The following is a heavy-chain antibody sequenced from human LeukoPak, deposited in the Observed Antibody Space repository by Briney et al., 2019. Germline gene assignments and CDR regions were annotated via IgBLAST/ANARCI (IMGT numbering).Heavy chain of an antibody. D-gene: IGHD3-22*01. V-gene: IGHV7-4-1*02. CDR2: INTNTGNP. CDR3: ARGILATYYDSSGYYHPFDY. J-gene: IGHJ4*02. CDR1: GYTFTSYA. Sequence: ASVKVSCKASGYTFTSYAMNWVRQAPGQGLEWMGWINTNTGNPTYAQGFTGRFVFSLDTSVSTAYLQISSLKAEDTAVYYCARGILATYYDSSGYYHPFDYWGQGTLVTVSS.